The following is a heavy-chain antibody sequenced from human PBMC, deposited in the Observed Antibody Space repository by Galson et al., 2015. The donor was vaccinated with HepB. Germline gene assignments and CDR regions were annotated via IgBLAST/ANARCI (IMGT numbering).Heavy chain of an antibody. CDR2: IWYDGSNK. Sequence: SLRLSCAAPGFTFSSYGMHWVRQAPGKGPEWVAIIWYDGSNKYYADSVKGRFTISRDNSRNTLYLQMNSLRAEDTAVYYCARGLLYGSGSYYDYWGQGTLVTVAS. V-gene: IGHV3-33*01. D-gene: IGHD3-10*01. CDR1: GFTFSSYG. J-gene: IGHJ4*02. CDR3: ARGLLYGSGSYYDY.